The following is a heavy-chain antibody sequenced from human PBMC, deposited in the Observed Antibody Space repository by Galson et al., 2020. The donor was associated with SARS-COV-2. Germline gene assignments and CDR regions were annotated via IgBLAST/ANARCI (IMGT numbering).Heavy chain of an antibody. V-gene: IGHV1-2*02. CDR3: ARDSRGSGYPRDAFDI. CDR2: TNPNSGGT. CDR1: GYTFTGYY. J-gene: IGHJ3*02. Sequence: ASVQVPCKASGYTFTGYYIHCVRQAPGQRLEWMGWTNPNSGGTNNAQKSQGRVTMTRDTSSSTAHMDLSRLRYDDTAVYYCARDSRGSGYPRDAFDIWGQGTMVTVSS. D-gene: IGHD3-22*01.